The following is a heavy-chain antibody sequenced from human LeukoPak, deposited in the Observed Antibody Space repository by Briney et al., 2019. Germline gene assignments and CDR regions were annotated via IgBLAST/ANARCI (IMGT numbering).Heavy chain of an antibody. Sequence: HPGRSLRLSWAASALTFNTFAMTSVRQAPGEGREWVLAISGSGGSTYYADSVKGRFTISRDNSKNTMYLQMNSLRAEDTAVYYCAKDAHDYGDYADYYYYYYMDVWGKGTTVTVSS. CDR3: AKDAHDYGDYADYYYYYYMDV. V-gene: IGHV3-23*01. D-gene: IGHD4-17*01. CDR1: ALTFNTFA. CDR2: ISGSGGST. J-gene: IGHJ6*03.